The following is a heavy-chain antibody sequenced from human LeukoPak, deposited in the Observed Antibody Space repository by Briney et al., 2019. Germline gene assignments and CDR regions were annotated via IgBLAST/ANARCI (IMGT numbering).Heavy chain of an antibody. J-gene: IGHJ3*01. CDR1: GFTFRTFA. V-gene: IGHV3-23*01. CDR3: ARDPNGDYIGAFDF. CDR2: IRAGGDTT. Sequence: GGSLRLSCAASGFTFRTFAMIWVRQAPGEGVEWVSAIRAGGDTTVYADAVRGRFTISRDNSNNALYLQMNELRADDTAVYYCARDPNGDYIGAFDFWGQGTMVTVSS. D-gene: IGHD4-17*01.